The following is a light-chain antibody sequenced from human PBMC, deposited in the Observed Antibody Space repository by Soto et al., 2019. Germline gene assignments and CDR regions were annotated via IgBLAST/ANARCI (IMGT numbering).Light chain of an antibody. J-gene: IGLJ3*02. CDR2: RNN. Sequence: QSVLTQPPSASGTPGQRVTISCFGSRSNIGSNYVYWYQQLPGTAPKLLIYRNNQRPSGVPDQFSGSKSGTSASLAISGLRSEDEADYYCAAWDDSLSGPVFGGGTKVTVL. CDR1: RSNIGSNY. CDR3: AAWDDSLSGPV. V-gene: IGLV1-47*01.